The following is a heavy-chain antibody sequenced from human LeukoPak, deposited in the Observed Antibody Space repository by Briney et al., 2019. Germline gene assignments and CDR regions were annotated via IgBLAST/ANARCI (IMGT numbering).Heavy chain of an antibody. Sequence: GASVKVSCKASGYTFTSYDINWVRQATGQGLEWMGWMNPNSGNTGHAQKFQGRLTLTRNTSIRTAYMELSGLRSEDTAVYYCASTSITIFGVLFDYWGQGTLVTVSS. CDR3: ASTSITIFGVLFDY. J-gene: IGHJ4*02. CDR1: GYTFTSYD. CDR2: MNPNSGNT. D-gene: IGHD3-3*01. V-gene: IGHV1-8*01.